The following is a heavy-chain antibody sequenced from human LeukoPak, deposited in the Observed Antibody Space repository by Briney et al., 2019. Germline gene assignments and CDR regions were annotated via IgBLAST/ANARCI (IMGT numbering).Heavy chain of an antibody. Sequence: PGGSLRLSCAAPGFTFSSYGMHWVRQAPGKGLEWVAFIRYDGSNKYYADSVKGRFTISRDNSKNTLYLQMNSLRAEDTAVYYCAKSRGYSYGYPFDYWGQGTLVTVSS. CDR1: GFTFSSYG. J-gene: IGHJ4*02. CDR2: IRYDGSNK. D-gene: IGHD5-18*01. CDR3: AKSRGYSYGYPFDY. V-gene: IGHV3-30*02.